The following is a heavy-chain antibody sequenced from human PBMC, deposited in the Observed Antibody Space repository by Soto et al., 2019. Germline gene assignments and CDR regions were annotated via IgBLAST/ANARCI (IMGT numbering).Heavy chain of an antibody. V-gene: IGHV3-7*03. J-gene: IGHJ3*02. CDR2: IKQDGSEK. CDR3: ARNLLEAAWRGEYAFDI. Sequence: GGSLRLSCAASAFTFSSYWMSWVRQAPGKGLEWVANIKQDGSEKYYVGSVKGRFTISRDNAKNSLYLQMNSLRAEDTAVYYCARNLLEAAWRGEYAFDIWGQGTMVTV. CDR1: AFTFSSYW. D-gene: IGHD3-16*01.